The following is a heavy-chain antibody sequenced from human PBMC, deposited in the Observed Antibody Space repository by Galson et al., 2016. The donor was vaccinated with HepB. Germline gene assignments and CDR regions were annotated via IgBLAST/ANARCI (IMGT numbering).Heavy chain of an antibody. CDR3: AKRGPGGSAWYVFDY. V-gene: IGHV3-30*18. J-gene: IGHJ4*02. D-gene: IGHD6-19*01. Sequence: SLRLSCAISGFTFSHYAMHWVRQAPGKGLQWVGVISYDGRIKYYGDSLKGRLTISRDNSKNTVYPQMNSLRPEDTAVYYCAKRGPGGSAWYVFDYWGQGTLVTVSS. CDR2: ISYDGRIK. CDR1: GFTFSHYA.